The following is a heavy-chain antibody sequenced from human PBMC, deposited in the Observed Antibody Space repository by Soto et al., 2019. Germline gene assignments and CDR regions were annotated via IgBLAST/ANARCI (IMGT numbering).Heavy chain of an antibody. CDR2: IYSGGTT. Sequence: EVQLVESGGGLIQPGGSLRLSCAASGFTFSNNYMSWVRQAPGKGLEWVSVIYSGGTTYYSDSVKGRFTISRDNSKNTLYLQINSLRAEDTAVYYCARYGGSSGVDYWGQGTLVTVSS. CDR1: GFTFSNNY. CDR3: ARYGGSSGVDY. J-gene: IGHJ4*02. V-gene: IGHV3-53*01. D-gene: IGHD6-19*01.